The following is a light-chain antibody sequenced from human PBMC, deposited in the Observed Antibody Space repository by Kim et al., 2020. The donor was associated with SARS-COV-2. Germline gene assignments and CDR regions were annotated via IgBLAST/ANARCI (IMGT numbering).Light chain of an antibody. CDR2: GKN. CDR3: NSRDSSGNPYV. V-gene: IGLV3-19*01. CDR1: SLRSYY. Sequence: ALGQTVRITCQGDSLRSYYASRYQQKPGQAPVLVIYGKNNRPSGIPDRFSGSSSGNTASLTITGAQAEDEADYYCNSRDSSGNPYVFGTGTKVTVL. J-gene: IGLJ1*01.